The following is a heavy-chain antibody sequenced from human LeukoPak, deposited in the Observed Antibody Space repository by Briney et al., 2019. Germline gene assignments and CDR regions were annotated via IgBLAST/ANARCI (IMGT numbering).Heavy chain of an antibody. V-gene: IGHV3-48*01. Sequence: PGGSLRLSCAASGFNLCSYRMIWVRPAPGKELEWVAYLSSSRTSIYYADSVKGRFTISRDDAKNSLYLQMNSLRAEDTAVYYCARGNYYAMDVWGQGTTVTVSS. CDR2: LSSSRTSI. CDR1: GFNLCSYR. J-gene: IGHJ6*02. CDR3: ARGNYYAMDV.